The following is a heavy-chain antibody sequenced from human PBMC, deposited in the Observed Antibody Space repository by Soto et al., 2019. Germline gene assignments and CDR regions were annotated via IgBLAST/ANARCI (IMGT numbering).Heavy chain of an antibody. D-gene: IGHD2-15*01. CDR3: AREGGYCSGGRCYHDAFDI. CDR1: GGSISSGGYY. Sequence: SETLSLTCTVSGGSISSGGYYWSWIRQHPGKGLEWIGYIYYSGSTYYKPSLKSRVTISVDTSKNQFSLKLSSVTAADTAVYYCAREGGYCSGGRCYHDAFDIWGQGTMVTVSS. V-gene: IGHV4-31*03. CDR2: IYYSGST. J-gene: IGHJ3*02.